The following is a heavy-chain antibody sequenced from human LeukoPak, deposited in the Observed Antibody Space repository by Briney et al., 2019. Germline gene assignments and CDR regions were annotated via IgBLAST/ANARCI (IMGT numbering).Heavy chain of an antibody. Sequence: GGSLRLSCAASGFTFSESWMTWVRQVPGQGLEWVAHINHEGGGIQYVDSVKGRFTISRDNAKGSVYPQMNSLRAEDTAIYHCTTYINWVAGDVWGQGTTVIVSS. J-gene: IGHJ6*02. CDR2: INHEGGGI. D-gene: IGHD1-1*01. V-gene: IGHV3-7*01. CDR3: TTYINWVAGDV. CDR1: GFTFSESW.